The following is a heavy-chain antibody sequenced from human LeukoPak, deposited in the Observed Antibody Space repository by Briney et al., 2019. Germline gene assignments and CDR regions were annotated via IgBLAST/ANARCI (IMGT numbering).Heavy chain of an antibody. CDR1: GGSLSSSSYQ. CDR2: IYYSGST. V-gene: IGHV4-39*01. J-gene: IGHJ4*02. CDR3: AIILGEWELLPPDY. Sequence: PSETLSLTFTVSGGSLSSSSYQCGWIRQPPGKGLEWIGSIYYSGSTYYNPSLKSRVTISVDTSKNQFSLKLSSVTAADTAVYYCAIILGEWELLPPDYWGQGTLVTVSS. D-gene: IGHD1-26*01.